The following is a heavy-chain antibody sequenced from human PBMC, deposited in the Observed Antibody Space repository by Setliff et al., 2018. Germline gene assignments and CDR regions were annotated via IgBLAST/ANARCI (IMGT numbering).Heavy chain of an antibody. Sequence: PSETLSLTCTVSGGSISSGGYYWSWIRQHPGKGLEWIGYIYYGGSTYYNPSLKSRVTISVDTSKNQFSLKLSSVTAADTAVYYCARDSPTYPNWFDPWGQGTLVTVSS. CDR3: ARDSPTYPNWFDP. CDR1: GGSISSGGYY. J-gene: IGHJ5*02. V-gene: IGHV4-31*03. CDR2: IYYGGST.